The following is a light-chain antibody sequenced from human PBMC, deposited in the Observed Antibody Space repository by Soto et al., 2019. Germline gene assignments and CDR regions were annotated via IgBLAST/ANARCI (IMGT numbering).Light chain of an antibody. CDR2: XXX. CDR1: TGAVTSGYY. J-gene: IGLJ3*02. Sequence: QAVVTQEPSLTVSPGGTVTLTCASSTGAVTSGYYPNWFQQKPGQAPRALIXXXXXXXXXXXXXXSXSLLGGKAALTLSGVQPEXXXEYYCLLYYGGAWVFGGGTKLTVL. CDR3: LLYYGGAWV. V-gene: IGLV7-43*01.